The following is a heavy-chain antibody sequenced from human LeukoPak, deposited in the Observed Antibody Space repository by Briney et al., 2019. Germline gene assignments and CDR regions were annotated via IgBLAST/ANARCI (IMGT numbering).Heavy chain of an antibody. Sequence: SVRVSCKASGGTFSSYAISWVRQAPGQGLEWMGGIIPIFGTANYAQKFQGRVTITADESTSTAYMELSSLRSEDTAVYYCAREYTGYGLYYFDYWGQGTLVTVSS. D-gene: IGHD2-2*02. CDR2: IIPIFGTA. V-gene: IGHV1-69*13. CDR1: GGTFSSYA. J-gene: IGHJ4*02. CDR3: AREYTGYGLYYFDY.